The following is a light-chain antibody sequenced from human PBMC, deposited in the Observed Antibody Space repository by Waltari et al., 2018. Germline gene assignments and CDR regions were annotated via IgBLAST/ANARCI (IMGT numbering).Light chain of an antibody. CDR1: QDISTD. J-gene: IGKJ1*01. V-gene: IGKV3-11*01. CDR3: QQRSLWPRT. CDR2: DVS. Sequence: EIVLTQSPATLSLSPGDTGTLSCRASQDISTDLAWYQHRPDQAPRLLIYDVSNRATGIPPRFSGSGSGTDFTLTISSLEPEDLAVYFCQQRSLWPRTFGPGTKVEI.